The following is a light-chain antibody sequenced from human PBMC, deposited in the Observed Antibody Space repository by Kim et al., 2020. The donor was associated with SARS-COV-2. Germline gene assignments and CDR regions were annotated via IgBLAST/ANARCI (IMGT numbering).Light chain of an antibody. Sequence: HSITISCTGTSSYIGRYHSVSWYKQHPGKAPKLMIYDSSGRASGVSNRFSGSQSGNTASLTISGLRAEDEADYYCSSHTTSRTYVFGSGTKVTVL. CDR2: DSS. J-gene: IGLJ1*01. V-gene: IGLV2-14*03. CDR1: SSYIGRYHS. CDR3: SSHTTSRTYV.